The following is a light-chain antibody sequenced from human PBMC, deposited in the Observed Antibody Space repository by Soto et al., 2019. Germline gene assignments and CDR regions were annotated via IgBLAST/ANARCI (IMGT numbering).Light chain of an antibody. J-gene: IGKJ2*01. CDR3: MQATQPYT. V-gene: IGKV2-24*01. CDR1: QSLLNSDGNTY. CDR2: MIS. Sequence: VMTQTPLPSPVTLGRPPSISSRFSQSLLNSDGNTYLSWLHKRPGQPPRLLIYMISNRFSGVPDRFSGSGAGTDFTLKISRVEAEDVGVYYCMQATQPYTFGQGTKLEIK.